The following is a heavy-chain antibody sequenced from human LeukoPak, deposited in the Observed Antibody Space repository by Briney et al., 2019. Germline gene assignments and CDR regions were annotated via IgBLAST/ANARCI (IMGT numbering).Heavy chain of an antibody. CDR3: AREGQQLVPPLDS. D-gene: IGHD6-6*01. Sequence: SETLSLTCTVSGGSISSGSHYWSWIRQPAGKGLDWIGHIYPSGRTNYNPSLTSRVTIAIDTSKNQFSLKLSSVTAADSAVYFCAREGQQLVPPLDSWGQGTLVTVSS. V-gene: IGHV4-61*09. J-gene: IGHJ4*02. CDR1: GGSISSGSHY. CDR2: IYPSGRT.